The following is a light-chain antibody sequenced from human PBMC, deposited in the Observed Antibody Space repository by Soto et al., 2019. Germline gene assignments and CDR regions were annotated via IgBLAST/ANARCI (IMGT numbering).Light chain of an antibody. Sequence: EIVLTQSPGTLSLSPGERATLSCRASQSVSSSYLAWYQQKPGQAPRLLIYVASSTAPGIPGRFSGSGSGTDFTLTISSLQTEDFAVYYCQQYGSSPITFGQRTRLEIK. CDR2: VAS. CDR1: QSVSSSY. J-gene: IGKJ5*01. CDR3: QQYGSSPIT. V-gene: IGKV3-20*01.